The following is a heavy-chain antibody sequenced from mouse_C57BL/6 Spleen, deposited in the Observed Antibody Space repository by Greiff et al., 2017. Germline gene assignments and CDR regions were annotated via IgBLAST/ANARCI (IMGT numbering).Heavy chain of an antibody. V-gene: IGHV1-52*01. J-gene: IGHJ1*03. CDR2: IDPSDSET. CDR1: GYTFTSYW. CDR3: ARVDDYDGDWYFDV. D-gene: IGHD2-4*01. Sequence: QVQLQQPGAELVRPGSSVKLSCKASGYTFTSYWMHWVKQRPIQGLEWIGNIDPSDSETHYNQKFKDKATLTVDKSSSAAYMQLSSLTSEDSAVYYCARVDDYDGDWYFDVWGTGTTVTVSS.